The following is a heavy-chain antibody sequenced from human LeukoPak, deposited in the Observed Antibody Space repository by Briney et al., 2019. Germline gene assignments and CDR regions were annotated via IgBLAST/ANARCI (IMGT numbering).Heavy chain of an antibody. CDR3: AKGIAAAPMDV. Sequence: SETLSLTCTVSGGSISSYYWSWIRQPPGRGLEWIGYIYYSGSTNYNPSLKSRVTISVDTSKNQFSLKLSSVTAADTAVYYCAKGIAAAPMDVWGQGTTVTVSS. V-gene: IGHV4-59*01. CDR2: IYYSGST. D-gene: IGHD6-13*01. J-gene: IGHJ6*02. CDR1: GGSISSYY.